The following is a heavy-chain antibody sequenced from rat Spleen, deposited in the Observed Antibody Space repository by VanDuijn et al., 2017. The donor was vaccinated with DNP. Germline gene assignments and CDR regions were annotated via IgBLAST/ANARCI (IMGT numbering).Heavy chain of an antibody. CDR3: ARHDYSGGGFDY. D-gene: IGHD1-1*01. J-gene: IGHJ2*01. V-gene: IGHV5-22*01. CDR2: LSYDGGST. CDR1: GFTFSDYY. Sequence: EVQLVESGGGLVQPGRSLKLSCSASGFTFSDYYMAWVRQAPTKGLEWVAYLSYDGGSTYYGDSVKGRFTISRDNAKSTLYLQMNSLRSEDMDTYYCARHDYSGGGFDYWAQGVMVTVSS.